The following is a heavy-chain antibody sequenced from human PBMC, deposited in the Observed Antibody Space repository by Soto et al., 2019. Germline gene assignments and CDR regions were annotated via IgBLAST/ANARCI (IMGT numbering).Heavy chain of an antibody. D-gene: IGHD1-26*01. J-gene: IGHJ4*02. Sequence: EVQLVESGGGLVQPGRSLRLSCAASGFTFDDYAMHWVRQAPGKGLEWVSGISGSGGSTYYADSVKGRFTISRDNSKNTLYLQMNSLRAEDTAVYYCAKMGWELLIDYWGQGTLVTVSS. CDR1: GFTFDDYA. V-gene: IGHV3-23*04. CDR3: AKMGWELLIDY. CDR2: ISGSGGST.